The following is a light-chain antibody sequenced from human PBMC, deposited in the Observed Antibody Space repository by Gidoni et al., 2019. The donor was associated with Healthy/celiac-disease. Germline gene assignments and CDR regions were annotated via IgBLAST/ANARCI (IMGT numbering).Light chain of an antibody. CDR3: QQYNSYPLT. CDR1: QSISSW. Sequence: DIQMTQSPSTLSASVGDRVTITCRASQSISSWLAWYQQKPGKAPKLLIYKASSLESGVPSRFSCSGSGTEFTLTISSLQPDDFATYYCQQYNSYPLTFGGXTKVEIK. V-gene: IGKV1-5*03. J-gene: IGKJ4*01. CDR2: KAS.